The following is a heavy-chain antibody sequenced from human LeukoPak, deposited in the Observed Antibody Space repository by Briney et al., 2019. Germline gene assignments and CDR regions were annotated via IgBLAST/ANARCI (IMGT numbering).Heavy chain of an antibody. CDR1: RFTFSNSG. Sequence: PGGSLRLSCAASRFTFSNSGMNWVRQAPGKGLVWVSVINDSGDNTFYADAVKGRFTISRDNSKSTLYLQMSSLRVDDTAVYYCARSLKWNLVGFDYWGQGILVTVSS. J-gene: IGHJ4*02. D-gene: IGHD1-1*01. V-gene: IGHV3-23*01. CDR2: INDSGDNT. CDR3: ARSLKWNLVGFDY.